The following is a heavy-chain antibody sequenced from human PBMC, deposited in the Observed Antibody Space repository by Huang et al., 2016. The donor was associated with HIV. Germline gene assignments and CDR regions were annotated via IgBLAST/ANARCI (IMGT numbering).Heavy chain of an antibody. Sequence: QVHLVQSGAEVKKPGSSVKVSCKASGDTFSSYAISWVRQAPGQGLEWMGGIIPILPTTMYAQKLQGRVTVTADESTNTVYMELRSLRSDDTAVYYCARHWRVGTIIDPGGAFDVWGQGTMVTVSS. CDR3: ARHWRVGTIIDPGGAFDV. CDR1: GDTFSSYA. V-gene: IGHV1-69*13. J-gene: IGHJ3*01. D-gene: IGHD1-26*01. CDR2: IIPILPTT.